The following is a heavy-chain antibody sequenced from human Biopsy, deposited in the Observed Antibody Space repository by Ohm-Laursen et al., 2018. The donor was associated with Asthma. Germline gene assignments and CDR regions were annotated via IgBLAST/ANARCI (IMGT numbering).Heavy chain of an antibody. J-gene: IGHJ6*02. D-gene: IGHD6-13*01. Sequence: PPGTLSLTCSLSSGSGGYMRSGNYYWGWIRQPPGKGLEWIGSIYYSGTTYYNPSLESRVTVSADTSKNQFSLKLTSVTAADTAVYYCVRGSSSWHHGPFRYYYGLDVWGQGTTATVSS. CDR3: VRGSSSWHHGPFRYYYGLDV. CDR1: SGSGGYMRSGNYY. CDR2: IYYSGTT. V-gene: IGHV4-39*01.